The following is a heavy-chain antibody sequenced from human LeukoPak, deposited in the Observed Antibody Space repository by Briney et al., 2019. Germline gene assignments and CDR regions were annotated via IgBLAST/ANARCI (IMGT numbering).Heavy chain of an antibody. V-gene: IGHV3-21*01. CDR2: ISSSSSYI. D-gene: IGHD5-18*01. Sequence: PGGSLRLSCAASGFTFSSYSMNWARQAPGKGLEWVSSISSSSSYIYYADSVKGRFTISRDNAKNSLYLQMNSLRAEDTAVYYCARDPRPVDTAMVDWFDPWGQGTLVTVSS. CDR3: ARDPRPVDTAMVDWFDP. CDR1: GFTFSSYS. J-gene: IGHJ5*02.